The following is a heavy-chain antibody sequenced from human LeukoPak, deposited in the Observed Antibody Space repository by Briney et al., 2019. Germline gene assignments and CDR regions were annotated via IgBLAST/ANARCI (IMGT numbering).Heavy chain of an antibody. CDR1: GFTFSSYG. V-gene: IGHV3-7*01. D-gene: IGHD3-22*01. Sequence: GGSLRLSCAASGFTFSSYGMHWVRRAPGKGLEWVATIKQDGSEKYYVDSVKGRFTISRDNAKNSLYLQMHSLRAEDTAVYYCARDAGGYYYDSSGYPDYWGQGTLVTVSS. CDR3: ARDAGGYYYDSSGYPDY. CDR2: IKQDGSEK. J-gene: IGHJ4*02.